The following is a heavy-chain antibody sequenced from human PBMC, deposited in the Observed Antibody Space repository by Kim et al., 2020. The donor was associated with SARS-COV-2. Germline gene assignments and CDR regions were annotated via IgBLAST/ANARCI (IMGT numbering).Heavy chain of an antibody. V-gene: IGHV1-46*01. CDR1: GYTFTSYY. Sequence: ASVKVSCKASGYTFTSYYMHWVRQAPGQGLEWMGIINPSGGSTSYAQKFQGRVTMTRDTSTSTVYMELSSLRSEDTAVYYCARDRGGRDVLRYFDWLSYYYYYGMDVWGQGTTVTVSS. CDR3: ARDRGGRDVLRYFDWLSYYYYYGMDV. CDR2: INPSGGST. D-gene: IGHD3-9*01. J-gene: IGHJ6*02.